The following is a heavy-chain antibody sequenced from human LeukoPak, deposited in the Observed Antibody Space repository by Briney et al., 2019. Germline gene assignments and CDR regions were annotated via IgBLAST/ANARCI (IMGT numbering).Heavy chain of an antibody. CDR2: IYHGGST. V-gene: IGHV4-38-2*01. J-gene: IGHJ4*02. CDR3: ARHGGYFDWLFSVFFDF. Sequence: SETLSLTCAVSGYSISSGYYWGWVRQPPGKGLEWIGSIYHGGSTSYNPSLKSRVTGSVDTSKNQFSLKLNSVTATDTAVYYCARHGGYFDWLFSVFFDFWGQGTLVTVSS. CDR1: GYSISSGYY. D-gene: IGHD3-9*01.